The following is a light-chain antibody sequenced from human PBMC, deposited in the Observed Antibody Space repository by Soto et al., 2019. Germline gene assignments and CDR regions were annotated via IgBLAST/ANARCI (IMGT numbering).Light chain of an antibody. Sequence: DIQMTQSPSTLSASVGDRATITCRASQSISSWLAWYQQKPGKAPKLLIYDASGLESGVPSRFSGSGSGTEFTLTISSLQPDDFATYYCQQYNSYSPLTFGGGTKVDIK. J-gene: IGKJ4*01. CDR2: DAS. CDR3: QQYNSYSPLT. V-gene: IGKV1-5*01. CDR1: QSISSW.